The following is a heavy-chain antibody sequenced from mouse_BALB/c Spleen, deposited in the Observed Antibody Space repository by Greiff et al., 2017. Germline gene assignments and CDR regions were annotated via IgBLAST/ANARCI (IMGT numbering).Heavy chain of an antibody. J-gene: IGHJ2*01. V-gene: IGHV2-2*02. CDR2: IWSGGST. D-gene: IGHD4-1*01. Sequence: VMLVESGPGLVQPSQSLSITCTVSGFSLTSYGVHWVRQSPGKGLEWLGVIWSGGSTDYNAAFISRLSISKDNSKSQVFFKMNSLQANDTAIYYCARNRGYWAYYCDYWGQGTTLTVSS. CDR3: ARNRGYWAYYCDY. CDR1: GFSLTSYG.